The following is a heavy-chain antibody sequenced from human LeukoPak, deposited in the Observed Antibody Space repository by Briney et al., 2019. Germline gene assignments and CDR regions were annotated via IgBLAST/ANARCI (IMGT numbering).Heavy chain of an antibody. D-gene: IGHD2-2*01. J-gene: IGHJ5*02. V-gene: IGHV5-51*01. CDR2: IYLGYFET. CDR3: ARHSRPAAYSWFDP. CDR1: GYIFTSYW. Sequence: GESLQISCKGSGYIFTSYWIGWVRQLPGKGLEWMGSIYLGYFETRYSPSFQGQVTISADKSISTAYLQWSSLKASDTAIYYCARHSRPAAYSWFDPWGQGTLVTVSS.